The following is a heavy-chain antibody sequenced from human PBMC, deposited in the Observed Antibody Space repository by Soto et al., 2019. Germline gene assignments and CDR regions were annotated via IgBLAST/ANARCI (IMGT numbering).Heavy chain of an antibody. CDR3: ARGGDIVCVPTDISWFDP. D-gene: IGHD2-15*01. V-gene: IGHV1-69*12. J-gene: IGHJ5*02. CDR2: IIPMFGSA. CDR1: GGTFSNYA. Sequence: QVQLVQSGAEVKKPGSSVKVSCKASGGTFSNYAISWVRQAPGQGLEWMGGIIPMFGSANYAQKFQGRVTITADESTSTAYMELSSLRSEGTAVYYCARGGDIVCVPTDISWFDPWGQGTLVTVSS.